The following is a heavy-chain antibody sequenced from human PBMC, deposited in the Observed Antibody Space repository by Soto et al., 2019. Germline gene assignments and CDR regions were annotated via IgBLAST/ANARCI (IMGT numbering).Heavy chain of an antibody. CDR3: AMGYCSGGSCYLTENWFDP. V-gene: IGHV4-38-2*01. Sequence: ETLSLTCAVSGYSISSGYYWGWIRQPPGKGLEWIGSIYHSGSTYYNPSLKSRVTISVDTSKNQFSLKLSSVTAADTAVYYCAMGYCSGGSCYLTENWFDPWGQGTLVTVSS. J-gene: IGHJ5*02. CDR2: IYHSGST. D-gene: IGHD2-15*01. CDR1: GYSISSGYY.